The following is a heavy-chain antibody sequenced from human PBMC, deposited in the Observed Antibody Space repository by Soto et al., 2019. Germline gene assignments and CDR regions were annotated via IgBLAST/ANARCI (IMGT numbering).Heavy chain of an antibody. CDR1: GGSIYSYF. V-gene: IGHV4-59*01. CDR3: ARELADSSIVRRDPYYFDY. D-gene: IGHD6-13*01. CDR2: IHYSGST. Sequence: TSETLSLTCTVSGGSIYSYFWSWIRQPPGKGLEWIGYIHYSGSTNYNPSLKSRVTISVDTSKNQFSLKLSSVTAADTAVYYCARELADSSIVRRDPYYFDYWPQGTLVTV. J-gene: IGHJ4*02.